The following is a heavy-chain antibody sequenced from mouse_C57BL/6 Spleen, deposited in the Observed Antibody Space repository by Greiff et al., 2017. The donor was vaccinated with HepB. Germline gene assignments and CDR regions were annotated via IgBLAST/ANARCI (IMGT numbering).Heavy chain of an antibody. CDR2: ISSGGSYT. CDR3: ARRSGLGLDY. Sequence: DVMLVESGGDLVKPGGSLKLSCAASGFTFSSYGMSWVRQTPDKRLEWVATISSGGSYTYYPDSVQGRFTISRDNAKNTLYLQMSSLKSEDTAMYYCARRSGLGLDYWGQGTTLTVSS. V-gene: IGHV5-6*02. CDR1: GFTFSSYG. J-gene: IGHJ2*01. D-gene: IGHD4-1*01.